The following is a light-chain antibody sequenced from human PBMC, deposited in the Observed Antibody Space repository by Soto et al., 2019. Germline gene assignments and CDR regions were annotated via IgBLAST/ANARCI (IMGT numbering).Light chain of an antibody. V-gene: IGKV1-27*01. J-gene: IGKJ3*01. Sequence: DIQMTQSPSSLSASVGDRVTITCRASQDISNYLAWYQQQTGKAPKLLIYAASTLQSGVPSRFSGSGSGTDFTLTISSLQPEDVATYYCQSHSSVPPVTFGPGTKVNL. CDR2: AAS. CDR3: QSHSSVPPVT. CDR1: QDISNY.